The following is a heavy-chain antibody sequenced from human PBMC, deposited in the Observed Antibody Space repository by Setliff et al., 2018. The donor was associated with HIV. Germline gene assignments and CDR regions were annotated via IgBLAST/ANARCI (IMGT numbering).Heavy chain of an antibody. CDR1: GDTFATYV. J-gene: IGHJ3*02. D-gene: IGHD3-22*01. CDR3: AITSRGYSLQRGGAFDI. Sequence: GASVKVSCKGSGDTFATYVVSWVRQAPGQGLEWMGGRSPIFSTTNYAQKFQGRVTITTDESTSRAYMELSGLRSEDTAVYYCAITSRGYSLQRGGAFDIWGQGTLVTVSS. V-gene: IGHV1-69*05. CDR2: RSPIFSTT.